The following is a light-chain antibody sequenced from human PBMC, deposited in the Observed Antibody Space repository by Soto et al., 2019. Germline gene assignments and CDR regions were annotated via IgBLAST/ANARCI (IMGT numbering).Light chain of an antibody. J-gene: IGLJ1*01. V-gene: IGLV2-14*01. CDR2: EVN. CDR3: SSYRSGGTFV. Sequence: QSALTQPASVSGSPGQSITLSCIGTGSDVGSYNYVSWYQQRPGKAPKLMIYEVNNRPSGVSDRFSGSKSANTASLTISGLQSEDEATYYCSSYRSGGTFVFGSGTKVTVL. CDR1: GSDVGSYNY.